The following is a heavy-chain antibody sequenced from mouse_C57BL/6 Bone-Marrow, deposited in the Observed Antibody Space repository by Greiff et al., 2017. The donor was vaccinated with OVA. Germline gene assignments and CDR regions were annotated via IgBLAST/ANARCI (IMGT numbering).Heavy chain of an antibody. J-gene: IGHJ1*03. CDR1: GYSITSGYY. Sequence: VQLQQSGPGLVKPSQSLSLTCSVTGYSITSGYYWNWIRQFPGNKLEWMGYISYDGSNNYNPSLKNRISITRDTSKNQFFLKLNSVTTEDTATYYCARIYDYDGGYFDVWGTGTTVTVSS. CDR3: ARIYDYDGGYFDV. CDR2: ISYDGSN. V-gene: IGHV3-6*01. D-gene: IGHD2-4*01.